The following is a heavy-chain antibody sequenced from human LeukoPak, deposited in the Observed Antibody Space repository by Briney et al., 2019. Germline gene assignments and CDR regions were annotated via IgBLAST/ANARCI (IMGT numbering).Heavy chain of an antibody. D-gene: IGHD6-19*01. CDR1: GFTFSSYA. J-gene: IGHJ2*01. CDR2: ISGSGGST. CDR3: AKALRVGAVDNWYFDL. Sequence: GGSLRLSCAASGFTFSSYAMSWVRQAPGKGLEWVSAISGSGGSTYSADSVKGRFTISRDNSKNTLYLQMNSLRAEDTAVYYCAKALRVGAVDNWYFDLWGRGTLVTVSS. V-gene: IGHV3-23*01.